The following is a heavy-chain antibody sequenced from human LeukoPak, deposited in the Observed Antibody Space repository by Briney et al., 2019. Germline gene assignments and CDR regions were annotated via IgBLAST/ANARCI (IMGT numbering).Heavy chain of an antibody. V-gene: IGHV4-39*01. CDR1: GGSISSSSYY. D-gene: IGHD6-19*01. J-gene: IGHJ2*01. Sequence: PSETLSLTCIVSGGSISSSSYYWGWIRQPPGKGLEWLRSIYYSGSTYYNPSRMSRVSISVDTSKNQFSLKLSSVTAADTAVYYCARLHPGWLAYKRRSRQKNNWYFDLWGRGTLVTVSS. CDR2: IYYSGST. CDR3: ARLHPGWLAYKRRSRQKNNWYFDL.